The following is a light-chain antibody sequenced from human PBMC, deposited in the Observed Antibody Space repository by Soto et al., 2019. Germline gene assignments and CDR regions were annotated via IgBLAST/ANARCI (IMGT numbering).Light chain of an antibody. Sequence: QSALTQPASVSGSPGQSITISCTGTSSDVGGYNYVSWYQQHPGKAPKLMIYDVSNRPSGVSNRFSGSKSGNTASLTISGLQAEDEADYYCGSYTSSSTYVFGPWTKLTVL. V-gene: IGLV2-14*01. CDR3: GSYTSSSTYV. CDR2: DVS. J-gene: IGLJ1*01. CDR1: SSDVGGYNY.